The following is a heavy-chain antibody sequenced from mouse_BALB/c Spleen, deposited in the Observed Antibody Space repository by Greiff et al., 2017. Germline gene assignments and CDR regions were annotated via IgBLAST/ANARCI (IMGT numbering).Heavy chain of an antibody. CDR3: NRVVADYAMDD. V-gene: IGHV14-4*02. CDR1: GFNIKDYY. CDR2: IDPENGDT. J-gene: IGHJ4*01. D-gene: IGHD1-1*02. Sequence: EVQLQQSGAELVRSGASVKLSCTASGFNIKDYYMHWVKQRPEQGLEWIGWIDPENGDTEYAPKFQGKATMTADTSSNTAYLQLSSLTSEDTAVYYSNRVVADYAMDDWGQGTSVTGSS.